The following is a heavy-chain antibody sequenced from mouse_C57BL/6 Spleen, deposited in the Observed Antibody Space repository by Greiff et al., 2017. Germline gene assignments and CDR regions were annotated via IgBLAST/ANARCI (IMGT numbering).Heavy chain of an antibody. CDR3: ARKERGTGIDY. J-gene: IGHJ2*01. D-gene: IGHD4-1*01. Sequence: VQLQESGPGLVQPSQSLSITCTVSGFSLTSYGVHWVRQSPGKGLEWLGVIWSGGSTDYNAAFISRRSISKDNSKSQVFFKMNSLQADDTAIYYCARKERGTGIDYWGQGTTLTVSS. CDR1: GFSLTSYG. V-gene: IGHV2-2*01. CDR2: IWSGGST.